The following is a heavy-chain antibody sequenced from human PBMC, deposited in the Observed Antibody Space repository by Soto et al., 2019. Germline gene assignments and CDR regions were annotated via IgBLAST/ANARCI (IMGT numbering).Heavy chain of an antibody. D-gene: IGHD3-3*01. J-gene: IGHJ6*03. Sequence: VDALTSSCEGCGDSVTSYRCAWVRQIPGKGLECMVIIYPGDSDTRYSPSFQGQVTISADKSISTAYLQWSSLKASDAAMYYCARSSGFWSGYYSNYYYYMDVWAKGTTVTVSS. V-gene: IGHV5-51*01. CDR3: ARSSGFWSGYYSNYYYYMDV. CDR2: IYPGDSDT. CDR1: GDSVTSYR.